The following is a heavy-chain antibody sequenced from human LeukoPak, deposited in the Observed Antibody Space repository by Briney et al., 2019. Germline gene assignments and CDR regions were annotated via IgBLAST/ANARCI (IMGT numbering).Heavy chain of an antibody. V-gene: IGHV4-34*01. J-gene: IGHJ6*03. D-gene: IGHD2-2*01. Sequence: KPSETLSLTCAVYGGSFSGYYGSWIRRPPGKGLEWIGEINHSGSTNYNPSLKSRVTISVDTSKNQFSLKLRSVTAADTAVYYCARLGYCSSTSCWGYYYYMDVWGKGTTVTVSS. CDR3: ARLGYCSSTSCWGYYYYMDV. CDR1: GGSFSGYY. CDR2: INHSGST.